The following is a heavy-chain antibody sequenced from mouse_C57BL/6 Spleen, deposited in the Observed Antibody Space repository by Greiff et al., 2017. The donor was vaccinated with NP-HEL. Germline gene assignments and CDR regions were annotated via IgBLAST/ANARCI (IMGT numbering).Heavy chain of an antibody. V-gene: IGHV1-82*01. CDR3: ARTGYEGY. CDR2: IYPGDGDT. CDR1: GYAFSSSW. Sequence: VQLQQSGPELVKPGASVKISCKASGYAFSSSWLNWVKQRPGKGLEWIGRIYPGDGDTNYNGKFKGKATLTADKSSSTAYMQLSSLTSEDSAVYFCARTGYEGYWGQGTTLTVSS. J-gene: IGHJ2*01. D-gene: IGHD2-14*01.